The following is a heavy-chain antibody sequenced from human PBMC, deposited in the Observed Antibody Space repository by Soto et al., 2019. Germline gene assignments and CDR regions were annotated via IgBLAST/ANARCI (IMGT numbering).Heavy chain of an antibody. V-gene: IGHV4-31*03. CDR3: ARGGEYCSSTSCYAVFYFDY. CDR1: GGSISSGGYY. J-gene: IGHJ4*02. CDR2: IYYSGST. Sequence: SVTLSLTCTVSGGSISSGGYYWSWIRQHPGKGLEWIGDIYYSGSTNYNPSLKSRVTISVDTSKNQFSLKLSSVTAADTAVYYCARGGEYCSSTSCYAVFYFDYWGQGTLVTVSS. D-gene: IGHD2-2*01.